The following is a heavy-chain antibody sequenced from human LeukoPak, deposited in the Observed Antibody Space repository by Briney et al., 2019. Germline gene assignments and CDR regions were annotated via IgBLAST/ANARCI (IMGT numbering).Heavy chain of an antibody. Sequence: PSETLSLTCTVSGGSISSYYWSWIRQPAGKGLEWIGRIYTSGSTNYNPSLKSRVTISVDTSKNQFSLKLSSVTAADTAVYYCARVVDYDFWSGYLVFDYWGQGTLVTVSS. CDR1: GGSISSYY. J-gene: IGHJ4*02. CDR3: ARVVDYDFWSGYLVFDY. D-gene: IGHD3-3*01. V-gene: IGHV4-4*07. CDR2: IYTSGST.